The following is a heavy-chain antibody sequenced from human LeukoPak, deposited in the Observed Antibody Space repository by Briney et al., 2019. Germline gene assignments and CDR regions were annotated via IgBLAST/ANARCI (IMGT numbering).Heavy chain of an antibody. CDR2: ISGSGGST. D-gene: IGHD4-11*01. CDR3: AKSTVTVMRPYYFDY. V-gene: IGHV3-23*01. J-gene: IGHJ4*02. Sequence: GGSLRLSCAASGFTFSSYAMSWVRQAPGKGLEWVSGISGSGGSTYYADSVKGRFTISRDNSKNTLYLQMNSLRAEDTVVYYRAKSTVTVMRPYYFDYWGQGTLVTVSS. CDR1: GFTFSSYA.